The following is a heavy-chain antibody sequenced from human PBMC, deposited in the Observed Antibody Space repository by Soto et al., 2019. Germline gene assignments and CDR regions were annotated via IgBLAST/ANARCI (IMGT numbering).Heavy chain of an antibody. CDR2: INHSGST. CDR1: GGSFSGYY. V-gene: IGHV4-34*01. J-gene: IGHJ6*03. Sequence: ETLSLTCAVYGGSFSGYYWSWIRQPPGKGLEWIGEINHSGSTNYNPSLKSRVTISVDTSKNQFSLKLSSVTAADTAVYYCARDVVVVPAAISYYYYYMDVWGKGTTVTVSS. D-gene: IGHD2-2*01. CDR3: ARDVVVVPAAISYYYYYMDV.